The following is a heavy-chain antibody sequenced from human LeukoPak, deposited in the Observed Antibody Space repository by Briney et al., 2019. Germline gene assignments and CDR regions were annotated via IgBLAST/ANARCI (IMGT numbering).Heavy chain of an antibody. Sequence: PSETLSLTCTVSGYSISSGYYWGWIRQPPGKGLEGIGSIYHSGSTYYNPSLKSRVTISVDTSKNQFSLKLSSVTAEDTAVYYCARAGEYYYDGSGYRDYWGQGTPVTVSS. V-gene: IGHV4-38-2*02. CDR3: ARAGEYYYDGSGYRDY. CDR2: IYHSGST. J-gene: IGHJ4*02. CDR1: GYSISSGYY. D-gene: IGHD3-22*01.